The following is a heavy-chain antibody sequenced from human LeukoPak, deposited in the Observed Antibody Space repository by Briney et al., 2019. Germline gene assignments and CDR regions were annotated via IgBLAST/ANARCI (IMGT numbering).Heavy chain of an antibody. V-gene: IGHV3-23*01. CDR2: ISGSGGST. CDR1: GFTFSSSS. D-gene: IGHD6-19*01. CDR3: AKGSGWYV. Sequence: GGSLRLSCAASGFTFSSSSMSWVRQAPGKGLEWVSVISGSGGSTDYADSVKGRFTISRDNSKNTLYLQMNSQRAEDTAVYYCAKGSGWYVWGQGTLVTVSS. J-gene: IGHJ4*02.